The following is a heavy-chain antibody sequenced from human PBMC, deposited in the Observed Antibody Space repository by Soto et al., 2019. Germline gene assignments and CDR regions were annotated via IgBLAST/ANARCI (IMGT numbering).Heavy chain of an antibody. CDR1: GGTFSSYA. J-gene: IGHJ6*02. D-gene: IGHD6-6*01. V-gene: IGHV1-69*13. CDR2: IIPIFGTA. CDR3: ARAARGEQLPGYYGMDV. Sequence: ASVKVSCKASGGTFSSYAISWVRQAPGQGLEWMGGIIPIFGTANYAQKFQGRVTITADESTSTAYMELSSLRSEDTAVYYCARAARGEQLPGYYGMDVWGQGTTVTVSS.